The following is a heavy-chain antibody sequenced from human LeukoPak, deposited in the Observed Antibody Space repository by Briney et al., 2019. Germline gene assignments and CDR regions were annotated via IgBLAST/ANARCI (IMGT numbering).Heavy chain of an antibody. V-gene: IGHV3-72*01. CDR2: SRNKAKSYTT. CDR3: DRVGSVAGSDYLDY. D-gene: IGHD6-19*01. J-gene: IGHJ4*02. Sequence: GGSLRLSCAVSGFTFSDHFLDWVRQPPGKGLELVGRSRNKAKSYTTEYGASVKGRFTISRDDSKSTLYLQMNSLKTEDTAVYYCDRVGSVAGSDYLDYWGQGTLVTVSS. CDR1: GFTFSDHF.